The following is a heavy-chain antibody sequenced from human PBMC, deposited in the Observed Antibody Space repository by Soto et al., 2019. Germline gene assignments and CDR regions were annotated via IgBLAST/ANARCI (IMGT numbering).Heavy chain of an antibody. CDR3: ATQDSRIVATKRDLGTTGDY. V-gene: IGHV1-69*02. D-gene: IGHD5-12*01. Sequence: SVKVSCKASGYTFTGYYMHWVRQAPGQGLEWMGRIIPILGIANYAQKFQGRVTITADKSTSTAYMELSSLRSEDTAVYYCATQDSRIVATKRDLGTTGDYWGQGTLVTVSS. J-gene: IGHJ4*02. CDR2: IIPILGIA. CDR1: GYTFTGYY.